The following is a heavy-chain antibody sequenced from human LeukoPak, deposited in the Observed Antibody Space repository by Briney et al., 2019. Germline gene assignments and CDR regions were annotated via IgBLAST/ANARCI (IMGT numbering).Heavy chain of an antibody. J-gene: IGHJ4*02. CDR1: GFTFSSYE. V-gene: IGHV3-66*02. D-gene: IGHD6-6*01. Sequence: GGSLRLSCAASGFTFSSYEMNWVRQAPGKGLEWVSVIYSSGSTYYADSVKGRFTISRDNSKNTLYLQMNSLKAEDTAVYYCARAEQLLLDYWGQGTLVTVSS. CDR2: IYSSGST. CDR3: ARAEQLLLDY.